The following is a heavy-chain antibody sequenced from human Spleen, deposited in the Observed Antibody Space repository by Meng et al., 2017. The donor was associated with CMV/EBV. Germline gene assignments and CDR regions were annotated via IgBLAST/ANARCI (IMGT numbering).Heavy chain of an antibody. D-gene: IGHD3-16*01. CDR2: INGDATRT. CDR1: GFTFSDYW. Sequence: GGSLRLSCAASGFTFSDYWMSWVRQAPGKGLEWVSRINGDATRTSYVDSVEGRFTITRDNAKNTVHLQMNSLGVEDTAVYYCARDGGSTFFDYWGQGVLVTVSS. V-gene: IGHV3-74*01. J-gene: IGHJ4*02. CDR3: ARDGGSTFFDY.